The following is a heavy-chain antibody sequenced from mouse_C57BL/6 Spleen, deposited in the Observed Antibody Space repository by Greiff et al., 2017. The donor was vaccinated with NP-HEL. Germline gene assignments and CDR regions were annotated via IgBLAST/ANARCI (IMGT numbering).Heavy chain of an antibody. V-gene: IGHV1-82*01. Sequence: QVQLKESGPELVKPGASVKISCKASGYAFSSSWMNWVKQRPGKGLEWIRRIYPGDGDTNYNGKFKGKATLTADKSSSTAYMQLSSLTSEDSAVYFCARRGGSWVAYWGQGTLVTVSA. J-gene: IGHJ3*01. CDR2: IYPGDGDT. CDR1: GYAFSSSW. CDR3: ARRGGSWVAY.